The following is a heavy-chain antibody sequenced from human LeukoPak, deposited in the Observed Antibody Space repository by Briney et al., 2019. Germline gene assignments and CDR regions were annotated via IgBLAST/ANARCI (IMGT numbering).Heavy chain of an antibody. CDR2: IYYSGST. V-gene: IGHV4-59*01. CDR3: ARDFYRGGLDV. Sequence: SETLSLTFTVSGGSISSYYWNWIRQPPGKGLEWIGYIYYSGSTNYNPSLKSRVTISVDTSKNQFSLKLSSVTAADTAVYYCARDFYRGGLDVWGQGTTVTVSS. CDR1: GGSISSYY. J-gene: IGHJ6*02. D-gene: IGHD3-16*02.